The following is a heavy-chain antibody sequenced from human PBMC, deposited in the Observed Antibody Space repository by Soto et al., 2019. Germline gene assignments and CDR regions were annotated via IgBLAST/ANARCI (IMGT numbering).Heavy chain of an antibody. CDR1: GYAFCCYA. J-gene: IGHJ5*02. Sequence: ASVKVSCKASGYAFCCYAMHWVRQAPGQRLEWMGWINIGSGNTEYSQNFQDRITITRDTSASTVYMELSSLGSEDTAVYYCARSDSSGYYFWFDPWG. CDR3: ARSDSSGYYFWFDP. CDR2: INIGSGNT. V-gene: IGHV1-3*04. D-gene: IGHD3-22*01.